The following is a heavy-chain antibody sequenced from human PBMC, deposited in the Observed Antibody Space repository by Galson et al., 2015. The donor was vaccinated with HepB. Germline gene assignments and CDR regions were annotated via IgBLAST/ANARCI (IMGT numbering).Heavy chain of an antibody. CDR3: ARKGGGSGSYYNSNFDY. J-gene: IGHJ4*02. Sequence: QSGAEVKKPGESLRISCKGSGYSFTSYWISWVRQMPGKGLEWMGRIDPSDSYTNYSPPFQGHVTISADKSISTAYLQWSSLKASDTAMYYCARKGGGSGSYYNSNFDYWGQGTLVTVSS. D-gene: IGHD3-10*01. V-gene: IGHV5-10-1*01. CDR2: IDPSDSYT. CDR1: GYSFTSYW.